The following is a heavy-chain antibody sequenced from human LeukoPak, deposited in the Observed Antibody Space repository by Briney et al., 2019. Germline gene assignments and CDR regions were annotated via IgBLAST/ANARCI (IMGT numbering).Heavy chain of an antibody. V-gene: IGHV4-39*07. CDR3: ARLSTVTVKDDY. CDR2: IYYSGST. J-gene: IGHJ4*02. Sequence: PSETLSLTCTVSGGSISSSSYYWGWIRQPPGKGLEWIGSIYYSGSTYYNPSLKSRVTISVDTSKNQFSLKLSSVTAADTAVYYCARLSTVTVKDDYWGQGTLVTVSS. D-gene: IGHD4-17*01. CDR1: GGSISSSSYY.